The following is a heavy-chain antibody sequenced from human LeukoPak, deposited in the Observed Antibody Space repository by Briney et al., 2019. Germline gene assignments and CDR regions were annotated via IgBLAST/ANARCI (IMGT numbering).Heavy chain of an antibody. CDR1: GGSFSGYY. V-gene: IGHV4-34*01. D-gene: IGHD1-26*01. J-gene: IGHJ3*02. CDR3: ARVVGHDAFDI. Sequence: SETLSLTCAVYGGSFSGYYWSWIRQPPGKGLEWIGEINHSGSTNYNPSLKSRVTISVDTSKNQFSLELSSVTAADTAVYYCARVVGHDAFDIWGQGTMVTVSS. CDR2: INHSGST.